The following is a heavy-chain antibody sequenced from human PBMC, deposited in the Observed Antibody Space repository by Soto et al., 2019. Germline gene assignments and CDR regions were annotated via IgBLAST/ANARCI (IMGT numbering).Heavy chain of an antibody. CDR1: GFTFGDYA. CDR3: TREYYDFWSGYYY. Sequence: GGSLRLSCTASGFTFGDYAMSWVRQAPGKGLEWVGFIRSKAYGGTTEYAASVKGRFTISRDDSKSIAYPQMNSLKTEDTAVYYCTREYYDFWSGYYYWGQGTPVTVSS. J-gene: IGHJ4*02. D-gene: IGHD3-3*01. CDR2: IRSKAYGGTT. V-gene: IGHV3-49*04.